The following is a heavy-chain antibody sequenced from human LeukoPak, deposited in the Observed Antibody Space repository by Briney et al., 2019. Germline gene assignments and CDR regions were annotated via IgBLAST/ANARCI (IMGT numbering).Heavy chain of an antibody. J-gene: IGHJ6*02. CDR2: IIPIFGTA. CDR3: AREPPPYCSSTSCYVNYYYYGMDV. D-gene: IGHD2-2*01. CDR1: GGTFSSYA. V-gene: IGHV1-69*01. Sequence: GSSVKVSCKASGGTFSSYAINWVRQAPGQGLEWMGGIIPIFGTANYAQKFQGRVTITADESTSTAYMELSSLRSEDTAVYYCAREPPPYCSSTSCYVNYYYYGMDVWGQGTTVTVSS.